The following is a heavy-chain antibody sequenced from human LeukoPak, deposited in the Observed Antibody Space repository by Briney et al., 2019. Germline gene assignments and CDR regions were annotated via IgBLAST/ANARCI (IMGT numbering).Heavy chain of an antibody. CDR3: ANNPKRSGWYVSDDY. D-gene: IGHD6-19*01. Sequence: GGSLRLSCAASGFTFSSYAMSWVRQAPGKGLVWVSAISGSGGSTYYADSVKGRVTISRDNSKNTLYLQMNSPRAEDTAVYYCANNPKRSGWYVSDDYWGQGTLVTVSS. J-gene: IGHJ4*02. CDR2: ISGSGGST. V-gene: IGHV3-23*01. CDR1: GFTFSSYA.